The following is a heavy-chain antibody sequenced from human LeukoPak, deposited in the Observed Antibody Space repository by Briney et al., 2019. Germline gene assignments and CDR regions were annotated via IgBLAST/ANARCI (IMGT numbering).Heavy chain of an antibody. D-gene: IGHD1-26*01. CDR3: ARGLSPRGVGATAPHAFDI. CDR2: IYYSGST. Sequence: PSETLSLTCTVSGGSISSSGYYWGWIRQPPGKGLEWIGTIYYSGSTQYNPSLKSRVTISVDTSKNQFSLKLSSVTAADTAVYYCARGLSPRGVGATAPHAFDIWGQGTMVTVSS. CDR1: GGSISSSGYY. V-gene: IGHV4-39*01. J-gene: IGHJ3*02.